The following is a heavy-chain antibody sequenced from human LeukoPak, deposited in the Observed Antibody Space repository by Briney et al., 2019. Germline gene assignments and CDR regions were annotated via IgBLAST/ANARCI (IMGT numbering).Heavy chain of an antibody. Sequence: GGSLRLSCAASGFTFSSYAMHWVRQAPGKGLEWGGVISYDGSNKYYADSVKGRFTISRDNYKNPLYLQMNSLRAEDTAVYYCATTSYSYGFFWGQGTLVTVSS. CDR2: ISYDGSNK. V-gene: IGHV3-30*04. CDR1: GFTFSSYA. CDR3: ATTSYSYGFF. D-gene: IGHD5-18*01. J-gene: IGHJ4*02.